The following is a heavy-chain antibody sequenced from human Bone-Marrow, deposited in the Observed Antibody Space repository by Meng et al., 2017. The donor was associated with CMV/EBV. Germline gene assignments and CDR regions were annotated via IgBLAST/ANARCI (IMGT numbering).Heavy chain of an antibody. CDR3: AHIAVAGIWLDY. J-gene: IGHJ4*02. V-gene: IGHV2-5*02. CDR1: GFSLSTSGVG. CDR2: IYWDDDK. D-gene: IGHD6-19*01. Sequence: FSGFSLSTSGVGVGWIRQPPGKALEWLAVIYWDDDKRYSPSLESRLTITKDTFKDQVVLTMTNMDPVDTATYYCAHIAVAGIWLDYWGQGTLVTVSS.